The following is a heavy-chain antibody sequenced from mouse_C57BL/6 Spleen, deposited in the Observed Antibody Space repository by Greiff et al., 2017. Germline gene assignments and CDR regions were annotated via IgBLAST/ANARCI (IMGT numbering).Heavy chain of an antibody. CDR1: GYSITSGYY. V-gene: IGHV3-6*01. CDR2: ISYDGSN. J-gene: IGHJ2*01. Sequence: EVKLMESGPGLVKPSQSLSLTCSVTGYSITSGYYWNWIRQFPGNKLEWMGYISYDGSNNYNPSLKNRISITRDTSKNQFFLKLNSVTTEDTATYYCARVGTVVAPFDYWGQGTTLTVSS. CDR3: ARVGTVVAPFDY. D-gene: IGHD1-1*01.